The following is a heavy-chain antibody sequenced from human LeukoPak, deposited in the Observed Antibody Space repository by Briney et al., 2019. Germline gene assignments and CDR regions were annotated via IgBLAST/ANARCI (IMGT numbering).Heavy chain of an antibody. CDR1: GFTFSSYG. J-gene: IGHJ4*02. CDR2: ISYDGSNK. CDR3: ARRFLPGGSSSYGYFDY. Sequence: GRSLRLSCAASGFTFSSYGMHWVRQAPGKGLEWVAVISYDGSNKYYADSVKGRFTISRDNSKNTLYLQMNSLKASDTAMYYCARRFLPGGSSSYGYFDYWGQGTLVTVSS. D-gene: IGHD6-6*01. V-gene: IGHV3-30*03.